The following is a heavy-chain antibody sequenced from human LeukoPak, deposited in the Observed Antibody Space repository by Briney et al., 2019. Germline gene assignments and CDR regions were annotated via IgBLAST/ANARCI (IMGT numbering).Heavy chain of an antibody. V-gene: IGHV4-59*13. Sequence: SETLSLTSTVSGGSISSYYWSWIRQPPGKGLEWIGYIYYSGSTNYNPSLKSRVTISVDTSKNQFSLKLSSVTAADTAVYYCARNGDSSGYYPDWGQGTLVTVSS. CDR3: ARNGDSSGYYPD. CDR1: GGSISSYY. D-gene: IGHD3-22*01. CDR2: IYYSGST. J-gene: IGHJ4*02.